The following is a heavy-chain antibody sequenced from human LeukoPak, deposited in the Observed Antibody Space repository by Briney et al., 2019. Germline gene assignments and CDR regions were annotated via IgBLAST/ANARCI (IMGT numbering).Heavy chain of an antibody. J-gene: IGHJ4*02. CDR3: ATNSGSYFLY. D-gene: IGHD1-26*01. Sequence: ASVKVSRKVSGYSLTELSMDWVRQAPGKGLDWMGGFDTEEDDTIYAQKFQGRVTMTEDTSTDTAYMELSSLRSEDTAVYYCATNSGSYFLYWGQGTLVTVSS. CDR2: FDTEEDDT. CDR1: GYSLTELS. V-gene: IGHV1-24*01.